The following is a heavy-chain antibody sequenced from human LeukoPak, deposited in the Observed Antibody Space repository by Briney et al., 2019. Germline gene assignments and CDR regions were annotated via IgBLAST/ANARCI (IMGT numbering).Heavy chain of an antibody. J-gene: IGHJ4*02. D-gene: IGHD4-23*01. Sequence: PSETLSLTCTVSGGSVSSGSYYWSWIRQPPGKGLEWIGYIYYSGSTYYNPSLKSRVTISVDTSKNQFSLKLSSVTAADTAVYYCARTALSYGGNSFDYWGQGTLVTVSS. CDR1: GGSVSSGSYY. V-gene: IGHV4-61*01. CDR3: ARTALSYGGNSFDY. CDR2: IYYSGST.